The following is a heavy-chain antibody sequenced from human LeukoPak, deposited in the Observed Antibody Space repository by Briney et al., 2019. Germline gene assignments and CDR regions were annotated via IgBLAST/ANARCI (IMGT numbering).Heavy chain of an antibody. J-gene: IGHJ6*02. V-gene: IGHV3-30*03. Sequence: GRSLGLSCAASGFTFSSYGMHWVRQAPGKGLEWVAVISYVGSNKYYADSVKGRFTISRDNSKNTLYLQMNSLRAEDTAVYYCVRGSGYLYYYYYGMDVWGQGTTVTVSS. CDR1: GFTFSSYG. CDR3: VRGSGYLYYYYYGMDV. D-gene: IGHD3-3*01. CDR2: ISYVGSNK.